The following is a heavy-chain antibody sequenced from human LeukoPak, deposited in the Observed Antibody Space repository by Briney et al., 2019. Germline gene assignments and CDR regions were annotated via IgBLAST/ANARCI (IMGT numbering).Heavy chain of an antibody. CDR3: ANGDGFDY. CDR1: EFTFSTYW. CDR2: IKQDGRAT. V-gene: IGHV3-7*03. D-gene: IGHD5-24*01. Sequence: GASLRLSCATSEFTFSTYWMSWLRKAPGKGLEWVANIKQDGRATYYADSVKARFTIFRDNAKNSLYLPLARLRVEDTAVYYCANGDGFDYWGQGTLVIVSS. J-gene: IGHJ4*02.